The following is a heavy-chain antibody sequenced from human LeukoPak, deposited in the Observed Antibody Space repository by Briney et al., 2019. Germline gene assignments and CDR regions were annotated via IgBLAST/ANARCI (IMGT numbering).Heavy chain of an antibody. CDR2: IYYSGST. Sequence: SETLSLTCTVSGGSISSYYWSWIRQPPGKGLEWIGYIYYSGSTNCNPSLKSRVTISVDTSKNQFSLKLSSVTAADTAVYYCARAPPPHIVVVTAMTFDYWGQGTLVTVSS. V-gene: IGHV4-59*01. D-gene: IGHD2-21*02. CDR3: ARAPPPHIVVVTAMTFDY. CDR1: GGSISSYY. J-gene: IGHJ4*02.